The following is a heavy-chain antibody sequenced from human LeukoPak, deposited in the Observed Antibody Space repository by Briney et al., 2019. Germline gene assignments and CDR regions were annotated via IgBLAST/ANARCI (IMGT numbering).Heavy chain of an antibody. CDR3: ARLRRVRGVRMEFDY. CDR2: IYFGGTT. CDR1: SVSISDSNYF. Sequence: SETLSLTCTVSSVSISDSNYFWGWIRQPPGKGLQWIGCIYFGGTTYYNAPLKSRVTLSVDPSKNVFSLTLASVTAADTAIYCCARLRRVRGVRMEFDYWGQGTLVTVSS. V-gene: IGHV4-39*01. D-gene: IGHD3-10*01. J-gene: IGHJ4*02.